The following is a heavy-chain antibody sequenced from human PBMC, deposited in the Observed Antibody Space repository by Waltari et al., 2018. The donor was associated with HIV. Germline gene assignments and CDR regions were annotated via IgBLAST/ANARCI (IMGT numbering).Heavy chain of an antibody. D-gene: IGHD3-22*01. Sequence: EVQLVESGGGLVKPGGSLRLSCAASGFTFSSYSMNWVRQAPGKGLEWVSSISSSSSYIYYEDSVKGRFTISRDNAKNALYLQMNSLRAEDTAVYYCARDSGYYDSSGYYGGAFDIWGQGTMVTVSS. V-gene: IGHV3-21*01. J-gene: IGHJ3*02. CDR2: ISSSSSYI. CDR1: GFTFSSYS. CDR3: ARDSGYYDSSGYYGGAFDI.